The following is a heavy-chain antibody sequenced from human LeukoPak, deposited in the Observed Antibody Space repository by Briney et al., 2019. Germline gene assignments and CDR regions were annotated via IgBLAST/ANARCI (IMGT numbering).Heavy chain of an antibody. CDR2: IRGSGGRT. D-gene: IGHD4-23*01. V-gene: IGHV3-23*01. CDR3: AKVIGGNSPFDAFDL. CDR1: GFTFSSYA. J-gene: IGHJ3*01. Sequence: GGSLRLSCAASGFTFSSYAMRWVRQAPGKGLEWVSGIRGSGGRTYYADSVKGRFTISRDNTKNTLYLQMNSLRAEDTAVYYCAKVIGGNSPFDAFDLWGQGTMVTVSS.